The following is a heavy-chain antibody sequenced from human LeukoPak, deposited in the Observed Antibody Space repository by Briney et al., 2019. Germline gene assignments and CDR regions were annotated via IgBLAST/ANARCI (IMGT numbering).Heavy chain of an antibody. J-gene: IGHJ6*02. CDR2: IIPILGIA. V-gene: IGHV1-69*04. D-gene: IGHD1-26*01. Sequence: SVKVSCKASGYTFTSYGISWVRQAPGQGLEWMGRIIPILGIANYAQKFQGRVTITADKSTSTAYMELSSLRSEDTAVYYCARGVSSGSYYYYYGMDVWGQGTTVTVSS. CDR1: GYTFTSYG. CDR3: ARGVSSGSYYYYYGMDV.